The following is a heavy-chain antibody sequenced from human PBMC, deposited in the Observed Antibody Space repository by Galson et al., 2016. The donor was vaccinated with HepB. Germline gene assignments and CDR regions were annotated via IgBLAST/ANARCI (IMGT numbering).Heavy chain of an antibody. CDR3: SRELMGSKEYYYYGMDV. J-gene: IGHJ6*02. CDR1: GFSFSSYN. V-gene: IGHV3-48*02. Sequence: LRLSCAASGFSFSSYNMNWVRQAPGKGLEWVSFLSSTSSTIYYADSVKGRFTISRDNAKNSLYLQMNSLRDEDTAVYYCSRELMGSKEYYYYGMDVWGQGTLVTVSS. CDR2: LSSTSSTI. D-gene: IGHD1-26*01.